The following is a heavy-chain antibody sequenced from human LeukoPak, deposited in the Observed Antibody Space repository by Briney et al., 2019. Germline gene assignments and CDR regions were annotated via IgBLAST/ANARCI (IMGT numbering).Heavy chain of an antibody. J-gene: IGHJ4*02. CDR1: GFTVNSNY. Sequence: GGSLRLSCATSGFTVNSNYMNWVRQAPGKGLECVSGINSGGSTYYADSVKGRSTISRDNSKNTLYLQMNSLRAEDTAVYYCAGGWLYYWGRGTLVTVSS. CDR3: AGGWLYY. CDR2: INSGGST. V-gene: IGHV3-66*01. D-gene: IGHD3-22*01.